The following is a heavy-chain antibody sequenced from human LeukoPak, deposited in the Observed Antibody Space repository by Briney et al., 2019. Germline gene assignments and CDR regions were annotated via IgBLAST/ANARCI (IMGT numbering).Heavy chain of an antibody. V-gene: IGHV3-23*01. D-gene: IGHD2-15*01. CDR1: GFTFSSYA. CDR3: AKVSRGYCRGGTCYYFYGLDV. CDR2: VFGSGGST. Sequence: GGSLRLSCAASGFTFSSYAMSWVRQAPGKGLEWVSSVFGSGGSTYYADSVKGRFTISRGNSKNTLYLQMNTLRAEDTAVYYCAKVSRGYCRGGTCYYFYGLDVWGQGTTVTVSS. J-gene: IGHJ6*02.